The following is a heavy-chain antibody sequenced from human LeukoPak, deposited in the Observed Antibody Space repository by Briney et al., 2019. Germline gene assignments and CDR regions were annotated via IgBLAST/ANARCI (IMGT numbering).Heavy chain of an antibody. CDR1: GGSISSSSYY. CDR3: ARAPRNYQLASYFDY. V-gene: IGHV4-39*01. Sequence: SETLSLTCTVSGGSISSSSYYWGWIRQPPGKGLEWIGSIYYSGSTYYNPSLKSRVTISADTSKNQFSLKLSSVTAADTAVYYCARAPRNYQLASYFDYWGPGTPVTVSS. CDR2: IYYSGST. D-gene: IGHD2-2*01. J-gene: IGHJ4*02.